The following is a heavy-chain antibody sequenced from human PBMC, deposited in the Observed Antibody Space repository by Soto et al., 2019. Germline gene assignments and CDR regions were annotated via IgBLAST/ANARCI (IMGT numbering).Heavy chain of an antibody. CDR3: AKGLDYYGSGSYPPKAY. CDR2: ISGSGGST. D-gene: IGHD3-10*01. Sequence: GGSLRLSCAASGFTFSSYAMSWVRQAPGKGLEWVSAISGSGGSTYYADTVKGRFTISRDNSKNTLYLQMNSLRAEDTALYYCAKGLDYYGSGSYPPKAYWGQGTLVTVSS. V-gene: IGHV3-23*01. CDR1: GFTFSSYA. J-gene: IGHJ4*02.